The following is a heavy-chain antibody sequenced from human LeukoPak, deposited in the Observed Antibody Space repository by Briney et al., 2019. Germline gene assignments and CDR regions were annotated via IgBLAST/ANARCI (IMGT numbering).Heavy chain of an antibody. CDR2: ISYDGSNK. CDR1: GFNFSSYG. D-gene: IGHD3-16*01. V-gene: IGHV3-30*18. CDR3: AKDLYDYVWGSPFDY. Sequence: GGSLILSCAASGFNFSSYGMHWVRQAPGKGLEGVAVISYDGSNKYYADSVKGRFTISRDNSKNTLYLQMNSLRAEDTAVYYCAKDLYDYVWGSPFDYWGQGTLVTVSS. J-gene: IGHJ4*02.